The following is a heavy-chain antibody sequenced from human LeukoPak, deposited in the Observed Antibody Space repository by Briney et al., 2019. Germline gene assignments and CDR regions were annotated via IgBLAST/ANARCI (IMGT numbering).Heavy chain of an antibody. CDR3: ARSYREDDFWSGSTHIGFDP. Sequence: ASVKVSCKASGGTFSSYAISWVRQAPGQGLEWMGRIIPILGIANYAQKFQGRVTITTDESTSTAYMELSSLRSEDTAVYYCARSYREDDFWSGSTHIGFDPWGQGTLVTVSS. V-gene: IGHV1-69*04. D-gene: IGHD3-3*01. CDR2: IIPILGIA. J-gene: IGHJ5*02. CDR1: GGTFSSYA.